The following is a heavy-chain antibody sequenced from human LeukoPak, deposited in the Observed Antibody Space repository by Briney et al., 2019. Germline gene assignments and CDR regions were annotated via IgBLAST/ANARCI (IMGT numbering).Heavy chain of an antibody. CDR3: ARGLEYYDILTGYADDAFDI. CDR2: MNPNSGNT. J-gene: IGHJ3*02. D-gene: IGHD3-9*01. Sequence: GASVKVSCKASGYTFTSYDINWVRQATGQGLEWMGWMNPNSGNTGYAQKFQGRVTMTRNTSISTAYMELSSLRSEDTAVYYCARGLEYYDILTGYADDAFDIWGQGTMVTVS. CDR1: GYTFTSYD. V-gene: IGHV1-8*01.